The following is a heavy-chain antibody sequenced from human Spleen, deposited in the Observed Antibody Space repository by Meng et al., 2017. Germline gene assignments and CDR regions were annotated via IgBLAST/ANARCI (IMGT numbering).Heavy chain of an antibody. J-gene: IGHJ4*02. CDR2: ISGSGSTT. CDR1: GFTFNSYA. V-gene: IGHV3-23*01. D-gene: IGHD3-22*01. CDR3: AKNYYDSSGPIPGDY. Sequence: GESLKISCAASGFTFNSYAMSWVRQAPGKGLEWVSAISGSGSTTYSADSMKGRFTISRDNSKNTLYLQMNSLRAEDTAVYYCAKNYYDSSGPIPGDYWGQGTLVT.